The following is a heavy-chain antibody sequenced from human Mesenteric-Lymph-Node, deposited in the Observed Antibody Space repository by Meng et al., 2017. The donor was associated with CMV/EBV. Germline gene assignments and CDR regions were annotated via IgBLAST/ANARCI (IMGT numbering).Heavy chain of an antibody. V-gene: IGHV3-48*03. J-gene: IGHJ6*02. D-gene: IGHD3-3*01. CDR2: ISSSGSII. CDR3: ARDGITAGDFYYYGMDV. CDR1: GFTFSSYE. Sequence: GESLKISCAASGFTFSSYEMNWVRRAPGKGLEWVSSISSSGSIIKYADSLKGRFTISRDNAKNSLYLQMNSLRAEDTAVYYCARDGITAGDFYYYGMDVWGQGITVTVSS.